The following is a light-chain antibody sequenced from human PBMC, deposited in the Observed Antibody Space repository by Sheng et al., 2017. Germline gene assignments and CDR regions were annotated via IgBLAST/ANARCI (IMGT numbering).Light chain of an antibody. J-gene: IGLJ3*02. CDR3: SSYTSSSTRV. CDR2: EVN. CDR1: SSDVGGYNY. V-gene: IGLV2-14*01. Sequence: QSALTQPASVSGSPGQSITISCTGTSSDVGGYNYVSWYQQHPGKAPKLMIYEVNKRPSGVSNRFSGSKSGNTASLTISGLQAEDEADYYCSSYTSSSTRVFGGGTKLTVL.